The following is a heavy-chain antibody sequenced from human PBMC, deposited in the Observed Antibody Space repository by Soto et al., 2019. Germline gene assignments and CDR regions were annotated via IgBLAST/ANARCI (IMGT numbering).Heavy chain of an antibody. CDR2: ISGYNGLT. V-gene: IGHV1-18*04. J-gene: IGHJ4*02. Sequence: QVQLVQSGDEVKKSGASVKVSCKASGYTFSNYGISWVRQAPGQGLEWMGWISGYNGLTAYAQNVQGRVTMTIDTPTMTVFMELTGLRSYDTAVYYCARDEGIRGFDSWGQGTLVTVSS. CDR1: GYTFSNYG. CDR3: ARDEGIRGFDS. D-gene: IGHD3-10*01.